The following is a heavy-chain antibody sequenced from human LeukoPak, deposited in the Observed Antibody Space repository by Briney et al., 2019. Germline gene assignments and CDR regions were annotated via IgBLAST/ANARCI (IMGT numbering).Heavy chain of an antibody. CDR2: INHSGST. CDR3: ARGGFYCGGDCYVDY. CDR1: GGSFSPYY. Sequence: SETLSLTCAVYGGSFSPYYWSWIRQPPGKGLEWVGEINHSGSTNYNPSLKGRFTISVDTSKNKFSLRVSPVTAADTAVYYCARGGFYCGGDCYVDYWGQGTLVTVSS. V-gene: IGHV4-34*01. D-gene: IGHD2-21*02. J-gene: IGHJ4*01.